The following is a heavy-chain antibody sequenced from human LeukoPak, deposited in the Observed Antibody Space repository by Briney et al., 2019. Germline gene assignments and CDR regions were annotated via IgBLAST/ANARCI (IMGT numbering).Heavy chain of an antibody. V-gene: IGHV1-2*06. CDR1: GYTFTGYY. Sequence: ASVKVSCTASGYTFTGYYIHWVRQAPGQGLEWMGRINPHSGGTNYAQRFHGRVTMTRDTPISTAYMELSRLGSDDTAVYYCARGEEVVPAAMRAYYYYYMDVWGKGTTVTVSS. D-gene: IGHD2-2*01. CDR3: ARGEEVVPAAMRAYYYYYMDV. CDR2: INPHSGGT. J-gene: IGHJ6*03.